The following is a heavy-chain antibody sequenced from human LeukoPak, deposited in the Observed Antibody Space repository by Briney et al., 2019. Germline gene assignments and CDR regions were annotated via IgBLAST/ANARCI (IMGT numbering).Heavy chain of an antibody. J-gene: IGHJ4*02. CDR1: GGSISSGSYY. CDR2: IYTSGST. CDR3: ARESISNSVDY. D-gene: IGHD2-21*01. Sequence: SETLSLTCTASGGSISSGSYYWSWIRPPAGQGLEWIGRIYTSGSTNYNPSLKSRVPISVDTSKNQFSMKRSSVTAPDTAVYYCARESISNSVDYGGQGTLVTVSS. V-gene: IGHV4-61*02.